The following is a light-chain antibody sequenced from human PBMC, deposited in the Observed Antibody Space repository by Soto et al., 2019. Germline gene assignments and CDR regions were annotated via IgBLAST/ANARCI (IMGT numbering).Light chain of an antibody. CDR1: QSVNNNY. CDR2: GAS. V-gene: IGKV3-20*01. J-gene: IGKJ5*01. CDR3: QQYGGSAPIT. Sequence: EIVLTQSPGTLSLFPGETAALSCRASQSVNNNYLAWYQLRYGQAPTLLIYGASIRATGIPDRFSGSGSGTDFTLTISGLEPEDFAMYYCQQYGGSAPITFGQGTRLEIE.